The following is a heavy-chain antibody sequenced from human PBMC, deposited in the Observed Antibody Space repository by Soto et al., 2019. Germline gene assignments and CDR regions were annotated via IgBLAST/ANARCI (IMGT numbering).Heavy chain of an antibody. CDR3: ARTPGRFYDY. CDR1: GGSISSYY. V-gene: IGHV4-59*01. Sequence: SETLSLTCTVSGGSISSYYWSWIRQPPGKGLEWIGYIYYSGSTNYNPSLKSRVTISVDTSKNQFSLKLSSVTAADTAVYYCARTPGRFYDYWGQGTLVTVSS. J-gene: IGHJ4*02. CDR2: IYYSGST. D-gene: IGHD1-26*01.